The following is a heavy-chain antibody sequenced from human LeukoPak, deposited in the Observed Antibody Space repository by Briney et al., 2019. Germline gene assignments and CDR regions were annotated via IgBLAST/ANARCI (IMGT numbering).Heavy chain of an antibody. CDR1: GFTFSSYA. J-gene: IGHJ4*02. D-gene: IGHD2-8*01. V-gene: IGHV3-23*01. CDR3: AKSNAQGGGPPY. Sequence: GGSLRLSCAASGFTFSSYAMSWVRQAPGKGLEWVSAISGSGGSTYCADSVKGRFTISRDNSKNTLYLQMNSLRAEDTAVYYCAKSNAQGGGPPYWGQGTLVTVSS. CDR2: ISGSGGST.